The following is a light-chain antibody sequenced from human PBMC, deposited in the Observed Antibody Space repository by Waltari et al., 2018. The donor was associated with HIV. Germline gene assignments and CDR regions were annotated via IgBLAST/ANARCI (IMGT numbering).Light chain of an antibody. CDR2: DVS. CDR3: SSYTSSSTLYV. J-gene: IGLJ1*01. Sequence: SALTQPASVSGSPGQSITISCTGTSSDVGGYNYFSWYQQHPGKAPKLMIYDVSNRPSGVSNRFSGSKSGNTASLTISGLQAEDEADYYCSSYTSSSTLYVFGTGTKVTVL. CDR1: SSDVGGYNY. V-gene: IGLV2-14*01.